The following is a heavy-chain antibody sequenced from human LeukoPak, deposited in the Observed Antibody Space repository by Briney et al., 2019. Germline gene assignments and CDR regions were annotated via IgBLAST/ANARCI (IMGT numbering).Heavy chain of an antibody. CDR2: IYYSGST. CDR1: GGSISSYY. V-gene: IGHV4-59*08. CDR3: ARYNAVRILGSGSTDDQTYYYYYGMDV. J-gene: IGHJ6*02. D-gene: IGHD3-10*01. Sequence: SETLSLTSTVSGGSISSYYWSWIRQPPGKGLEWIGYIYYSGSTNYNPSLKSRVTISVDTSKNQFSLKLSSVTAADTAVYYCARYNAVRILGSGSTDDQTYYYYYGMDVWGQGTTVTVSS.